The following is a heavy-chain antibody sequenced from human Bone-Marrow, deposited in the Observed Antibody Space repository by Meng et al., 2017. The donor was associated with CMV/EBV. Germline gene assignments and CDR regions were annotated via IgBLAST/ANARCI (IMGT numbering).Heavy chain of an antibody. CDR3: ARGFRVSYSTDFDY. J-gene: IGHJ4*02. CDR2: ISYDGSNK. CDR1: AFTFPDYI. Sequence: GESLKISCTASAFTFPDYIMHWDRQAPGKGLEWVAVISYDGSNKYYADSVKGRFTISRDNSKNTLYLQMNSLRAEDTAVYYCARGFRVSYSTDFDYWGQGTLVTVSS. V-gene: IGHV3-30*04. D-gene: IGHD4-11*01.